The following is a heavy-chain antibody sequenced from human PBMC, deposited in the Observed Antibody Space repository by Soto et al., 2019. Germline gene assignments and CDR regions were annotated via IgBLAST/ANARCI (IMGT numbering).Heavy chain of an antibody. V-gene: IGHV3-21*06. CDR3: ARGLFSGSFEY. D-gene: IGHD6-19*01. CDR2: ISSTSKYI. CDR1: GFTFSNYR. Sequence: EVQLVESGGGLVKPGGSLRVSCAASGFTFSNYRMNWVRQAPGKGLEWVSSISSTSKYIYYADSVMGRFTISRDNAKNSLYQQMNTLRAEDNAVYYCARGLFSGSFEYWGQGTMVTVSA. J-gene: IGHJ4*02.